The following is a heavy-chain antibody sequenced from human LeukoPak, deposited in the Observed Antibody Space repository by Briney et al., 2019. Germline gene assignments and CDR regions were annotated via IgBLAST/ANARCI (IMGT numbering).Heavy chain of an antibody. J-gene: IGHJ4*02. CDR3: ARDTGGFDF. CDR1: GFTVSNNY. V-gene: IGHV3-53*01. Sequence: GGSLRLSCAASGFTVSNNYMTWVRQAPGKGLEWVSIIYSDGRTYYADSVKGRFNISRDNSKNTLFLQMNSLRAEDTAGYYCARDTGGFDFWGQGTLVTVSS. D-gene: IGHD3-16*01. CDR2: IYSDGRT.